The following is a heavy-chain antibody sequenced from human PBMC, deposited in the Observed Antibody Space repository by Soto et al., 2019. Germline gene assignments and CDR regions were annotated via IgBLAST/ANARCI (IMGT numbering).Heavy chain of an antibody. CDR3: ARDGPYCYGMDV. V-gene: IGHV4-30-4*01. CDR1: GGSITNTDYY. J-gene: IGHJ6*02. Sequence: QVQLQESGPGLVKPSQTLSLTCSVSGGSITNTDYYWNWIRQSPGKGLEWIGSIDYSGSTYYKPSLKSRVIISADTSKNLFSLKLRSVTAADTALYFCARDGPYCYGMDVWGQGTTVTVSS. CDR2: IDYSGST.